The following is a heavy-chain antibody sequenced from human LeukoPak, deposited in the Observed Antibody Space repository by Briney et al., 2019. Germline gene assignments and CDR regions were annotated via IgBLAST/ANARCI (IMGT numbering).Heavy chain of an antibody. CDR3: ARNTEGKSLDY. CDR2: MNPNSGGT. V-gene: IGHV1-2*02. D-gene: IGHD5-18*01. CDR1: GYTFSNYY. Sequence: ASVKVSCKASGYTFSNYYIHWVRQAPGRGLEWMAWMNPNSGGTSYAQKFQGRVTMTRDTSISTAYMELSRLRFDDTAVYYCARNTEGKSLDYWGQGTLVTVSS. J-gene: IGHJ4*02.